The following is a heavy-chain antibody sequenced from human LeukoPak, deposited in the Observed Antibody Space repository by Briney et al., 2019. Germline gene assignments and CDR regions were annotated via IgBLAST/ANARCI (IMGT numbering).Heavy chain of an antibody. CDR2: ISSSGSTI. CDR3: ARGGGPYCSGGSCYFDDAFDI. CDR1: GFTFSDYY. Sequence: GGSLRLSCAASGFTFSDYYMSWIRQAPGKGLEWVSYISSSGSTIYYADSVKGRFTISRDNAKNSLYLQMNSLRAEDTAVYYCARGGGPYCSGGSCYFDDAFDIWGQGTMVTASS. J-gene: IGHJ3*02. V-gene: IGHV3-11*01. D-gene: IGHD2-15*01.